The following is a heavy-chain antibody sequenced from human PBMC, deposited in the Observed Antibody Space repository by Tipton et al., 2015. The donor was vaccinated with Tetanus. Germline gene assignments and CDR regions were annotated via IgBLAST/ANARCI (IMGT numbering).Heavy chain of an antibody. D-gene: IGHD3-10*01. CDR3: ARDLGVRGGDYYYHGMDV. CDR2: ISNSGST. Sequence: TLSLTCTVSGGSISSDGAYWSWIRQHPGEGLEWIGYISNSGSTYYNPSLKSRVTISVDTSQKQISLKVNSVTAADTAVYYCARDLGVRGGDYYYHGMDVWGQVTTFTVSS. CDR1: GGSISSDGAY. V-gene: IGHV4-31*03. J-gene: IGHJ6*02.